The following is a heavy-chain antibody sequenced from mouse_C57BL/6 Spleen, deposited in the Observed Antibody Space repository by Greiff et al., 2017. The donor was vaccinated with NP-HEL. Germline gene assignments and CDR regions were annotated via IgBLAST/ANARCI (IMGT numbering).Heavy chain of an antibody. CDR3: AIQLRFSPFAY. V-gene: IGHV1-7*01. J-gene: IGHJ3*01. Sequence: QVQLQQSGAELAKPGASVKLSCKASGYTFTSYWMHWVKQRPGQGLEWIGYINPSSGYTKYNQKFKDKATLTADKSTSTAYMQLSSLTYEDSAFYFCAIQLRFSPFAYWGQGTLVTVSA. D-gene: IGHD3-2*02. CDR2: INPSSGYT. CDR1: GYTFTSYW.